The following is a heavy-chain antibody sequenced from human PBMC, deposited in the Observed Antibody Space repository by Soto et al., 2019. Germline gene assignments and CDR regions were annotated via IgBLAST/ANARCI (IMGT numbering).Heavy chain of an antibody. CDR2: ISYSGGST. D-gene: IGHD3-3*01. Sequence: GGSLRLSCAASGFTFASYAMNWVRQAPGKGLEWLSAISYSGGSTYYADSVKGRFTISRNNLKNTLFLQVNSLRAEDTAVYYCAKHVRFSEWPPLYGMDVWGQGTPVTVSS. CDR3: AKHVRFSEWPPLYGMDV. J-gene: IGHJ6*02. V-gene: IGHV3-23*01. CDR1: GFTFASYA.